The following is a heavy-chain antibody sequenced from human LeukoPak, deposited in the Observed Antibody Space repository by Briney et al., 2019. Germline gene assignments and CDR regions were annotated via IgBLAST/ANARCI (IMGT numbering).Heavy chain of an antibody. D-gene: IGHD3-10*01. V-gene: IGHV3-23*01. CDR3: ARSGSYQGPYYYGMDV. CDR2: ISGSGGST. J-gene: IGHJ6*02. Sequence: GGSLRLSCAASGFTFSSYAMSWVRQAPGKGLEWVSAISGSGGSTYYADSVKGRFTISRDNSKNTLYLQMNSLRAEDTAVYYCARSGSYQGPYYYGMDVWGQGTTVTVSS. CDR1: GFTFSSYA.